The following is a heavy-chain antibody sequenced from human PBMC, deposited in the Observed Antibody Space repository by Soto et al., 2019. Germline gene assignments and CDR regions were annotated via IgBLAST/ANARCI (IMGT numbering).Heavy chain of an antibody. CDR2: IYYSGST. CDR1: GGSISSYY. D-gene: IGHD3-22*01. CDR3: ARAITMMNWFDP. Sequence: SLTCTVSGGSISSYYWSWIRQPPGKGLEWIGYIYYSGSTNYNPSLKSRVTISVDTSKNQFSLKLSSVTAADTAVYYCARAITMMNWFDPWGQGTLVTSPQ. J-gene: IGHJ5*02. V-gene: IGHV4-59*01.